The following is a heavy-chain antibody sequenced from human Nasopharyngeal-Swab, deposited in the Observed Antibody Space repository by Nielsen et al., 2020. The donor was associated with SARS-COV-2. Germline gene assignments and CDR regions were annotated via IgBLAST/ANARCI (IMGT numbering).Heavy chain of an antibody. CDR1: GFTFSSYA. D-gene: IGHD3-22*01. J-gene: IGHJ4*02. CDR3: ARDWLGGSGYYYPDY. Sequence: GESLKISCAASGFTFSSYAMNWVRQAPGKGLEWVSAISRTSSTYYADSVKGRFTISRDNSKNTLYLQMNSLRAEDTAVYYCARDWLGGSGYYYPDYWGQGTLVTVSS. CDR2: ISRTSST. V-gene: IGHV3-23*01.